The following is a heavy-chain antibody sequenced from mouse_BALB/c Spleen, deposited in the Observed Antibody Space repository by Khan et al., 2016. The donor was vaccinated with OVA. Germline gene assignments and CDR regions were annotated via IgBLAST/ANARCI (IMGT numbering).Heavy chain of an antibody. V-gene: IGHV9-3-1*01. CDR3: SRSNGNYWFAY. J-gene: IGHJ3*01. CDR2: INTYTGEA. CDR1: GYTLTNYG. Sequence: QIQLVQSGPELKKPGETVKISCKASGYTLTNYGMNWVKQAPGKGLKWMGWINTYTGEATYADDFKGRFAFSLETSASTAYLQIKNLKNEDTATYCCSRSNGNYWFAYWGQGTLVTVSA. D-gene: IGHD2-1*01.